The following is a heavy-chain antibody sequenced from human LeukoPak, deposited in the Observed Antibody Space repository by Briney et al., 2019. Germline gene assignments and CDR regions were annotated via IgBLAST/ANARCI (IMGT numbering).Heavy chain of an antibody. D-gene: IGHD3-10*01. J-gene: IGHJ4*02. Sequence: GGSLRLSCAASGFTFDDYGMSWVRQAPGKGLEWVSGINWNGGSTGYADSVKGRFTISRDNAKNSLYLQMNSLRAEDTALYYCAREGYYGSGSFNGPTDYWGQGTLVTVSS. CDR3: AREGYYGSGSFNGPTDY. CDR2: INWNGGST. V-gene: IGHV3-20*04. CDR1: GFTFDDYG.